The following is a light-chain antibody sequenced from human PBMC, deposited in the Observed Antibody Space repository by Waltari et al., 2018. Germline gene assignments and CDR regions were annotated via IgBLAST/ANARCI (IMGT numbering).Light chain of an antibody. CDR2: NDD. J-gene: IGLJ2*01. Sequence: QSVLTQPPSASGTPGQRVAISCSGSTSNIGTNTLNWYQQLPGTAPKLLIYNDDQRPSGGPDRFSGSKAGTSASLAISGLQSEDEADYYCAAWDDSLNGVVFGGGTKLTVL. CDR1: TSNIGTNT. V-gene: IGLV1-44*01. CDR3: AAWDDSLNGVV.